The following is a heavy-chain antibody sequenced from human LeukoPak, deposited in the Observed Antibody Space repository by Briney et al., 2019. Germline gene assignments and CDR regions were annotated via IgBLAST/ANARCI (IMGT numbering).Heavy chain of an antibody. CDR2: ISYDGSNK. V-gene: IGHV3-30-3*01. D-gene: IGHD1-20*01. CDR1: GFTFSSYA. J-gene: IGHJ4*02. CDR3: ARARGITDLFDY. Sequence: GGSLRLSCAASGFTFSSYAMHWVRQAPGKGLEWVAVISYDGSNKYYADSVKGRFTISRDNSKNTLYLQMNSLRAEDTAVYYCARARGITDLFDYWGQGTLVTVSS.